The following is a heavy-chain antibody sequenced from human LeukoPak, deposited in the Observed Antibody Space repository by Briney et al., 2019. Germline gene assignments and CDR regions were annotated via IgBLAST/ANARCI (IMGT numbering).Heavy chain of an antibody. Sequence: GRSLRLSCAASGFTFSSYVMHWVRQAPGKGLEWVAVISYDGSNKYYADSVKGRFTISRDNAKNSLYLQMNSLRAEDTAVYYCARISHYYGMDVWGQGTTVTVSS. CDR2: ISYDGSNK. V-gene: IGHV3-30-3*01. CDR1: GFTFSSYV. D-gene: IGHD3-3*02. CDR3: ARISHYYGMDV. J-gene: IGHJ6*02.